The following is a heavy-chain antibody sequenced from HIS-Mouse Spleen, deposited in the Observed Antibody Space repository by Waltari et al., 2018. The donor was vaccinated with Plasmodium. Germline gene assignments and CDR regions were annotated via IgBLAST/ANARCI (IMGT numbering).Heavy chain of an antibody. Sequence: QVQLVQSGAEVKKPGASVKVSCKASGYTFTGDYMHWVRQSPGQGRECMGWINPNSGGTNYAQKFQGRVTMTRDTSISTAYMELSRLRSDDTAVYYCARECSGSYSNAFDIWGQGTMVTVSS. CDR2: INPNSGGT. CDR1: GYTFTGDY. J-gene: IGHJ3*02. CDR3: ARECSGSYSNAFDI. V-gene: IGHV1-2*02. D-gene: IGHD1-26*01.